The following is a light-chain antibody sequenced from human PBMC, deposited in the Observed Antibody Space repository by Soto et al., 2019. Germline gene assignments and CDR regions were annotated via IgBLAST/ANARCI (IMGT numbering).Light chain of an antibody. V-gene: IGKV1-39*01. Sequence: DIQMTQSPSSLSASVGDRVTITCRASQSISEYLNWYQQQPGKAPELLISAASSLQTGVPSRFSGRGSGADFSLIIRSLRPEDFAAYYRQQSYDTSWTFGQGTRVDIK. CDR3: QQSYDTSWT. CDR1: QSISEY. CDR2: AAS. J-gene: IGKJ1*01.